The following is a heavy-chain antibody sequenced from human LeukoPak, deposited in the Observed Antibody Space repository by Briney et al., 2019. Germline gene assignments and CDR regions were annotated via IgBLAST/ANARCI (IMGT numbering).Heavy chain of an antibody. D-gene: IGHD2-2*01. V-gene: IGHV3-48*01. CDR2: ISSSSSTI. J-gene: IGHJ3*02. CDR1: GFTFSSYS. CDR3: ARAGEVPAAIRDAFDI. Sequence: GGSLRLSCAASGFTFSSYSMNWVRQAPGKGLEWVSYISSSSSTIYYADSVKGRLTISRDNAKNSLYLQMNSLRAEDTAVYYCARAGEVPAAIRDAFDIWGQGTMVTVSS.